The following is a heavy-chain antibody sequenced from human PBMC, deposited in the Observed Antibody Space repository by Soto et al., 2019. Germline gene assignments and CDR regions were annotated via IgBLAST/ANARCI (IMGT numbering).Heavy chain of an antibody. J-gene: IGHJ4*02. V-gene: IGHV5-10-1*01. CDR1: GYSFAGYW. Sequence: GESLKISCKGSGYSFAGYWITWVRQKPGRGLEWMGRIDPSDSQTYYSPSFRGHVTISATKSITTVFLQWSSLRASGTAMYYCARQIYDSDTGPNFQYYFDSWGQGTPVTVSS. CDR3: ARQIYDSDTGPNFQYYFDS. CDR2: IDPSDSQT. D-gene: IGHD3-22*01.